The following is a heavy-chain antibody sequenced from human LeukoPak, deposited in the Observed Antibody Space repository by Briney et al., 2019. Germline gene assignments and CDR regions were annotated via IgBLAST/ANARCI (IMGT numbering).Heavy chain of an antibody. V-gene: IGHV4-39*07. J-gene: IGHJ6*03. CDR3: EGAAAGYYYYYYMDV. D-gene: IGHD6-13*01. CDR1: GGSISSSSYY. Sequence: PSETLSLTCTVSGGSISSSSYYWGWIRQPPGKGLEWIGSIYYSGSTYYNPSLKSRVTISVDTSKNQFSLKLSSVTAADTAVYYCEGAAAGYYYYYYMDVWGKGTTVTVSS. CDR2: IYYSGST.